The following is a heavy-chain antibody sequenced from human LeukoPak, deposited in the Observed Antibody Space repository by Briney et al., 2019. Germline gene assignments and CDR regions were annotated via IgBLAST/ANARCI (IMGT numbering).Heavy chain of an antibody. CDR1: GYTFTSYG. Sequence: ASVKVSCKTSGYTFTSYGIGWVRQAPGQGLEWMGWISAYNGNTNYAQNLQGRVTMTTDTSTSTAYMELRSLRSDDTAMYFCARDRITIFGVVLMDVWGKVTTVTVSS. D-gene: IGHD3-3*01. J-gene: IGHJ6*03. V-gene: IGHV1-18*01. CDR2: ISAYNGNT. CDR3: ARDRITIFGVVLMDV.